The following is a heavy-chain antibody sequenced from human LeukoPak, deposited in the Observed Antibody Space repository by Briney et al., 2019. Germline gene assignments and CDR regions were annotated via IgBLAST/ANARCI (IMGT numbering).Heavy chain of an antibody. CDR3: ARAGSPFSLYSYGHDY. D-gene: IGHD5-18*01. CDR2: ISYDGSNK. J-gene: IGHJ4*02. V-gene: IGHV3-30-3*01. CDR1: GFTFSSYA. Sequence: HSGGSLRLSCAASGFTFSSYAMHWVRQAPGKGLEWVAVISYDGSNKYYAGSVKGRFTISRDNSKNTLYLQMNSLRAEDTAVYYCARAGSPFSLYSYGHDYWGQGTLVTVSS.